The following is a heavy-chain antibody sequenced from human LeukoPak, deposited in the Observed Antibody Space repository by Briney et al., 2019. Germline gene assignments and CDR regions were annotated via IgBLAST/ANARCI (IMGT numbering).Heavy chain of an antibody. V-gene: IGHV3-33*01. CDR2: IWYDGSNK. CDR1: GFTFSSYG. J-gene: IGHJ4*02. Sequence: QPGGSLRPSCAASGFTFSSYGMYWVRQAPGKGLEWVAVIWYDGSNKYYAGSVKGRFTISRDNSKNTLYLQMNSLRAEDTAVYYCARGDAYNYFDYWGQGTLVTVSS. CDR3: ARGDAYNYFDY. D-gene: IGHD5-24*01.